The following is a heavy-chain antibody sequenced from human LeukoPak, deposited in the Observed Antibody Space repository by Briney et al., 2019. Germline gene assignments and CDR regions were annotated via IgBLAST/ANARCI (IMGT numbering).Heavy chain of an antibody. CDR2: ISNIGDII. CDR1: GFTFSNYE. J-gene: IGHJ6*03. Sequence: GGSLRLSCAASGFTFSNYEMNWVRQAPGKGLEWISHISNIGDIIHYADSVKGRFTISRDNAKNSLYLQMNSLRAEDTAVYYCARGPYASGTYGRRGWVHYMDVWGKGTTVTISS. D-gene: IGHD3-10*01. CDR3: ARGPYASGTYGRRGWVHYMDV. V-gene: IGHV3-48*03.